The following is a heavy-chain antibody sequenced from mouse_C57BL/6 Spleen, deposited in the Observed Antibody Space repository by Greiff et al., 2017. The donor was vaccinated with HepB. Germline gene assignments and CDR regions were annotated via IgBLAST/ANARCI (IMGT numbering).Heavy chain of an antibody. J-gene: IGHJ3*01. Sequence: QVQLKQPGAELVRPGSSVKLSCKASGYTFTSYWMHWVKQRPIQGLEWIGNIDPSDSDTHYNQKFKDKATLTVDKSSSTAYMQLSSLTSEDSAVYYCAREGTGKAWCAYWGQGTLVTVSA. CDR1: GYTFTSYW. D-gene: IGHD4-1*01. CDR3: AREGTGKAWCAY. V-gene: IGHV1-52*01. CDR2: IDPSDSDT.